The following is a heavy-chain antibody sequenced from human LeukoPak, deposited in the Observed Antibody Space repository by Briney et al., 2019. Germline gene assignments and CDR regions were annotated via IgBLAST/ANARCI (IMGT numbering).Heavy chain of an antibody. Sequence: ASVKVSCKASGYTFTSYYMHWVRQAPGQGLEWMGIINPSGGSTSYAQKFQGRVTMTRDTSTSTVYMELSSLRSEDTAVYYCARGLVGYCTNGVCYNPYNWFDPWGQGTLVTVSS. CDR1: GYTFTSYY. D-gene: IGHD2-8*01. J-gene: IGHJ5*02. CDR3: ARGLVGYCTNGVCYNPYNWFDP. CDR2: INPSGGST. V-gene: IGHV1-46*01.